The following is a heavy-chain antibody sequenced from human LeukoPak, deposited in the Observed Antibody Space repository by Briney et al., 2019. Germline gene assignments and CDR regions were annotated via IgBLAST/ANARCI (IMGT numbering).Heavy chain of an antibody. V-gene: IGHV5-51*01. CDR2: IYPGDSDT. D-gene: IGHD2-2*01. CDR3: ARILGYCSSTSCYLRYYYYGMDV. Sequence: GESLKISCKGSGYSFTSYWIGWVRQMPGKGLEWMGIIYPGDSDTRYSPSFQGQFTISADKSISTAYLQWSSLKASATAMYYCARILGYCSSTSCYLRYYYYGMDVWGQGTTVTVSS. J-gene: IGHJ6*02. CDR1: GYSFTSYW.